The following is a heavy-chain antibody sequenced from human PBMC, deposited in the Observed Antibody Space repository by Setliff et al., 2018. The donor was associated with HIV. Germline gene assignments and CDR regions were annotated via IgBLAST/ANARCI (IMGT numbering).Heavy chain of an antibody. CDR1: GGSINRGTYY. J-gene: IGHJ2*01. V-gene: IGHV4-61*02. CDR3: AREYSSSSANWYFDL. CDR2: IHTSGNT. D-gene: IGHD6-6*01. Sequence: SETLSLTCSVSGGSINRGTYYWTWIRQPAGKGLQWIGRIHTSGNTNYNPSFKSRVTISVDVSKNQFYLKLSSVTAADTAVYYCAREYSSSSANWYFDLWGRGTLVTVSS.